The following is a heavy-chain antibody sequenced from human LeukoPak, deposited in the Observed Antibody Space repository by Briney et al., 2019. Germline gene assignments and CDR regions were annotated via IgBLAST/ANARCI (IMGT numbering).Heavy chain of an antibody. D-gene: IGHD3-10*01. V-gene: IGHV3-15*01. CDR1: GFTFSNAW. CDR3: TTDQILYYGSGSYYSPRDY. Sequence: GGSLRLSCAASGFTFSNAWMSWVRQAPGKGLEWVGRIKSKTDGGTTDYAAPVKGRFTISRDDSKYTLYLQMNSLKTEDTAVYYCTTDQILYYGSGSYYSPRDYWGQGTLVTVSS. CDR2: IKSKTDGGTT. J-gene: IGHJ4*02.